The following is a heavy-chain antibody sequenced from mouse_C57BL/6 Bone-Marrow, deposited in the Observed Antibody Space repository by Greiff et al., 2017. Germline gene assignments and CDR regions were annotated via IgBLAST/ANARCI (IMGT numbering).Heavy chain of an antibody. V-gene: IGHV1-82*01. J-gene: IGHJ3*01. CDR1: GYAFSSSW. D-gene: IGHD1-1*01. Sequence: VKLQESGPELVKPGASVKISCKASGYAFSSSWMNWVKQRPGKGLEWIGRIYPGDGDTNYNGKFKSKATLTVDKSSSTAYMQLSSLTSEDSAVYYCARGKALLSWFAYWGQGTLVTVSA. CDR3: ARGKALLSWFAY. CDR2: IYPGDGDT.